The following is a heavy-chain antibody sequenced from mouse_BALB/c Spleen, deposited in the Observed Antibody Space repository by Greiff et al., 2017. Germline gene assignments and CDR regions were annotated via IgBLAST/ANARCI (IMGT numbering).Heavy chain of an antibody. V-gene: IGHV5-6*01. Sequence: EVKVVESGGDLVKPGGFLKLSCAASGFTFSSYGMSWVRQTPDKRLEWVATISSGGSYTYYPDSVKGRFTISRDNAKNTLYLQMSSLKSEDTAMYYCARHRGRYDEAMDYWGQGTSVTVSS. D-gene: IGHD2-14*01. CDR1: GFTFSSYG. CDR2: ISSGGSYT. CDR3: ARHRGRYDEAMDY. J-gene: IGHJ4*01.